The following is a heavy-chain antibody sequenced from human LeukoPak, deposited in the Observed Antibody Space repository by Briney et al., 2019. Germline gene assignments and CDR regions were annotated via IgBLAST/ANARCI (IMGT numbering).Heavy chain of an antibody. J-gene: IGHJ2*01. Sequence: SETLSLTCTVSGGSISSYYWSWIRQPPGKGLEWIGYIYYSGSTNYNPSLKSRVTISVNTSKNQFSLKLSSVTAADTAVYFCARDSYGDYWYFDLWGRGTLVTVSS. D-gene: IGHD4-17*01. CDR3: ARDSYGDYWYFDL. CDR1: GGSISSYY. V-gene: IGHV4-59*01. CDR2: IYYSGST.